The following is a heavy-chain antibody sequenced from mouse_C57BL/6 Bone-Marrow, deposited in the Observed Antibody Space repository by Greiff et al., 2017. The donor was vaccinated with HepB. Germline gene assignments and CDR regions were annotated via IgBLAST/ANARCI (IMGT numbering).Heavy chain of an antibody. Sequence: EVNVVESGGGLVKPGGSLKLSCAASGFTFTDYGMHWVRQAPEKGLEWVAYISSGSSTIYYADTVKGRFTISRDNAKSTLFLQMTSLRSEDTAMYYCARQAMDYWGQGTSVTVSS. V-gene: IGHV5-17*01. CDR1: GFTFTDYG. CDR3: ARQAMDY. CDR2: ISSGSSTI. J-gene: IGHJ4*01.